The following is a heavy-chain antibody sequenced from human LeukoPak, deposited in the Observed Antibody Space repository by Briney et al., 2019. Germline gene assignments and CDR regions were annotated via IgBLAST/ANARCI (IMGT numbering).Heavy chain of an antibody. CDR2: INTDGRTT. J-gene: IGHJ5*02. CDR3: ARDLWGTTPAPIP. D-gene: IGHD2-2*01. V-gene: IGHV3-74*01. Sequence: GGSLRLSCAASGFSFSSYWMNWVRQAPGKGLVWVAHINTDGRTTTYADSVKGRFTISRDNTKNSLYLQLNSLRAEDTAVYYCARDLWGTTPAPIPWGQGTLVIVSS. CDR1: GFSFSSYW.